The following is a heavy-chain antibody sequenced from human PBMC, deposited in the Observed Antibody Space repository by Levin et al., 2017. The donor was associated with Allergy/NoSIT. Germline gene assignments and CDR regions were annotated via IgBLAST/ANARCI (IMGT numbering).Heavy chain of an antibody. V-gene: IGHV1-2*02. D-gene: IGHD3-3*01. CDR1: GYTFTGYY. J-gene: IGHJ6*02. CDR3: ARSFLEWLLPGWYYGMDG. Sequence: ASVKVSCKASGYTFTGYYMHWVRQAPGQGLGWMGWINPNSGGTNYAQKFQGRVTMTRDTSISTAYMELSRLRSDDTAVYYCARSFLEWLLPGWYYGMDGWGQGTTVTVSS. CDR2: INPNSGGT.